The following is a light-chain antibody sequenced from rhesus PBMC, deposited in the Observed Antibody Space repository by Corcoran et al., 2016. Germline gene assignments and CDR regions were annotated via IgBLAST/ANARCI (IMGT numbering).Light chain of an antibody. J-gene: IGKJ1*01. CDR2: YAS. CDR1: QGINNY. CDR3: QQYIGYPWT. V-gene: IGKV1S14*01. Sequence: DIQMTQSPSSLSASVGDTVTITCRASQGINNYLAWYQQKPGKAPKPLIYYASNLESGVPSRFSGSGSGTYFTLTVSSLETGDFVCYYGQQYIGYPWTFGQGTKVEIK.